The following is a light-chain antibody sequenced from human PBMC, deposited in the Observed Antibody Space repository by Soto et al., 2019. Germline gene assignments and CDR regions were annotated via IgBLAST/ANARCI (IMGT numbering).Light chain of an antibody. Sequence: DIQMTQSPSSLSASVGDRVTLTCRASQSISNYLNWYQQKPGKAPDLLIYAASNLQSGVPSRFSGSGSGTDFTLTTSSLQPEDFATYYCQQSYSDMLTFGGGTKVDIK. V-gene: IGKV1-39*01. CDR1: QSISNY. CDR3: QQSYSDMLT. J-gene: IGKJ4*01. CDR2: AAS.